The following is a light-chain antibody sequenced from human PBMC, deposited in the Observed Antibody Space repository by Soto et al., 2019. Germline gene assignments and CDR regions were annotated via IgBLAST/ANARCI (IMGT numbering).Light chain of an antibody. CDR2: GNS. CDR1: SSNIGAGYD. J-gene: IGLJ1*01. Sequence: QSVLTQPPSVSGAPGQRVTISCTGSSSNIGAGYDVHWYQQLPGTAPKLLIYGNSNRPSGVPDRFSGSNSGTSASLAITGLQAEDEADYYCQSYDSSRSYVFVNGTKLTVL. CDR3: QSYDSSRSYV. V-gene: IGLV1-40*01.